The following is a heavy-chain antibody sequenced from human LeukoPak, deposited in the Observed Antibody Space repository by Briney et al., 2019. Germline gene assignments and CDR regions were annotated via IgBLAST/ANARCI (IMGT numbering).Heavy chain of an antibody. J-gene: IGHJ4*02. V-gene: IGHV3-48*03. Sequence: GGSLRLSCAASGFTFSSYEMNWVRQAPGKGVEWVSYISSSGSTIYYADSVKGRFTISRDNAKNSLYLQMNSLRAEDTAVYYCARALYYDFWSGPIDYWGQGTLVTVSS. CDR1: GFTFSSYE. CDR3: ARALYYDFWSGPIDY. CDR2: ISSSGSTI. D-gene: IGHD3-3*01.